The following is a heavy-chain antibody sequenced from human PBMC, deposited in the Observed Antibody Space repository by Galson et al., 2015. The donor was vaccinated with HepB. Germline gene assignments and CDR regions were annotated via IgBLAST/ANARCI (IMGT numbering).Heavy chain of an antibody. CDR2: IYHSGST. CDR1: GGSISSSNW. D-gene: IGHD3-22*01. CDR3: ARDPEYNYDSSGFYKVERYFDL. J-gene: IGHJ2*01. V-gene: IGHV4-4*02. Sequence: LSLTCGVAGGSISSSNWWNWVRQPSGKGLEWIGEIYHSGSTNYNPSLRSRVTISLDKSKNQVFLKLNSVTAADTAVYYCARDPEYNYDSSGFYKVERYFDLWGRGTLVTVSS.